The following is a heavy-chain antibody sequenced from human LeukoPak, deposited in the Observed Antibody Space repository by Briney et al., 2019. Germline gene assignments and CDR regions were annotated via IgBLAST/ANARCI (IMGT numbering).Heavy chain of an antibody. CDR1: GFSFTTYA. V-gene: IGHV3-23*01. Sequence: GGSLRLSCVASGFSFTTYAMSWVRQAPGKGLEWVSVISGRGGSTYYADSVKGRFTVSRDNSKNTLYLQMNSLRSNDTAVYYCAKGQREVTAADYDNWGQGTLVTVSS. CDR3: AKGQREVTAADYDN. J-gene: IGHJ4*02. D-gene: IGHD6-25*01. CDR2: ISGRGGST.